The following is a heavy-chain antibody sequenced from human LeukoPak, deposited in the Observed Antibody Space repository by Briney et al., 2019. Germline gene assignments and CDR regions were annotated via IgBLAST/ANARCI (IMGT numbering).Heavy chain of an antibody. CDR3: ARSRIVLADSLDP. D-gene: IGHD6-19*01. Sequence: SETLSLTCTVSGGSISSYYWSWIRQPPGKGLEWIGYIYYSGSTNYNPSLKSRVTISVDTSKNQFSLKLSSVTAADTAVYYCARSRIVLADSLDPWGQGTLVTVSS. CDR2: IYYSGST. CDR1: GGSISSYY. J-gene: IGHJ5*02. V-gene: IGHV4-59*12.